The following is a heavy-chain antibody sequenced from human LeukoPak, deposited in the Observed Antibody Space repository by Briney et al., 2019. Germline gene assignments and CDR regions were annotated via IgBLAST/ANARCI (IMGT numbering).Heavy chain of an antibody. CDR1: GGTFSSYA. CDR3: ARVIRGSRYCSSTSCYEANHYYYYYMDV. V-gene: IGHV1-69*06. Sequence: ASVKVSCKASGGTFSSYAISWVRQAPGQGLEWMGGIIPIFGTANYAQKFQGRVTITADKSTSTAYMELSSLRSEDTAVYYCARVIRGSRYCSSTSCYEANHYYYYYMDVWGKGTTVTVSS. D-gene: IGHD2-2*01. J-gene: IGHJ6*03. CDR2: IIPIFGTA.